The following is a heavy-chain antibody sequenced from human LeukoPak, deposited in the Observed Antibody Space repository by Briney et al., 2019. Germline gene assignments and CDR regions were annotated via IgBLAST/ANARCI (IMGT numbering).Heavy chain of an antibody. CDR3: ARENLLLWFGELSNPPTWFDP. CDR2: IYYSGST. Sequence: PSETLSLTCTVSGGSISSSSYYWGWIRQPPGKGLEWIGSIYYSGSTYYNPSLKSRVTISVDTSKNQFSLKLSSVTAADTAVYYCARENLLLWFGELSNPPTWFDPWGQGTLVTVSS. CDR1: GGSISSSSYY. D-gene: IGHD3-10*01. J-gene: IGHJ5*02. V-gene: IGHV4-39*07.